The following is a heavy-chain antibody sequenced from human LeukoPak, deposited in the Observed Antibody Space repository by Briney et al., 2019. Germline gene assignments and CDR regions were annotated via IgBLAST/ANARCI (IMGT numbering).Heavy chain of an antibody. D-gene: IGHD2-15*01. J-gene: IGHJ4*02. CDR1: AFPFSNYA. CDR3: ARDPAKGAATYFDY. Sequence: GGSLRLSCTASAFPFSNYAMNWVRQTPGKGLEWVALISFDGGKIYYADPMKGRFTISRDNSKNTLFLQMNSLTVEDTAVYYCARDPAKGAATYFDYWGQGTLVTVSS. CDR2: ISFDGGKI. V-gene: IGHV3-30*04.